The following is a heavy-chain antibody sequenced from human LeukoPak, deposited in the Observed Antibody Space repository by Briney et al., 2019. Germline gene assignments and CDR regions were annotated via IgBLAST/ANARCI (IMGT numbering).Heavy chain of an antibody. CDR2: IKSKTEGGTT. CDR3: TTILWIQRSTYYGMDV. Sequence: PGGSLRLSCAASGFTFSNAWMSWVRQAPGKGLEWVGRIKSKTEGGTTDYTAPVKGRITISRDDSKNPLFLQMNSLITEDTAVYYCTTILWIQRSTYYGMDVWGQGTTVTVPS. J-gene: IGHJ6*02. CDR1: GFTFSNAW. V-gene: IGHV3-15*01. D-gene: IGHD5-18*01.